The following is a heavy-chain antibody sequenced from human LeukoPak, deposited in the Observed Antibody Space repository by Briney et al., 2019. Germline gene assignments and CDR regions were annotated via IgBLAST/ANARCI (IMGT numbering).Heavy chain of an antibody. CDR1: GGTFSSYA. J-gene: IGHJ5*02. Sequence: ASVKVSCKASGGTFSSYAISWVRQAPGQGLEWMGGIIPIFGTANYAQKFQGRVTITADESTSTAYMELSSLRSEDTAVYYCARGRARYGILTGYYKYNWFDPWGQGTLVTVSS. CDR2: IIPIFGTA. D-gene: IGHD3-9*01. V-gene: IGHV1-69*13. CDR3: ARGRARYGILTGYYKYNWFDP.